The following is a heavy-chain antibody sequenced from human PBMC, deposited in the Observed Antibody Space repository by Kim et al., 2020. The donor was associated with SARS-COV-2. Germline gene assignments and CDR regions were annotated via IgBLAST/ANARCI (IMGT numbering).Heavy chain of an antibody. CDR1: GFTFGDYV. D-gene: IGHD6-19*01. CDR3: ARGRKQWLTYYYYYGMDV. Sequence: GGSLRLSCAASGFTFGDYVMSWVRQAPGKGLAWVSGINWNGGSTGYADSVKGRFTISRDNAKNSLYLQMNSLRAEDTALYYCARGRKQWLTYYYYYGMDVWGQGTTVTGSS. CDR2: INWNGGST. V-gene: IGHV3-20*04. J-gene: IGHJ6*02.